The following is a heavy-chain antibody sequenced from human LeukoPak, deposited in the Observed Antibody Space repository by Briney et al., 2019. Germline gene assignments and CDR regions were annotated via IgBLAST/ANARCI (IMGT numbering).Heavy chain of an antibody. Sequence: ASVKVSCKASGYTFTSYGISWVRQAPGQGLEWMGWISAYNGNTNYAQKLQGRVTMTTDTSTSTAYMELRSLRSDDTAVYYCARKEHPGIAAAGTHLGYWGQGTLVTVSS. J-gene: IGHJ4*02. CDR3: ARKEHPGIAAAGTHLGY. D-gene: IGHD6-13*01. CDR2: ISAYNGNT. V-gene: IGHV1-18*01. CDR1: GYTFTSYG.